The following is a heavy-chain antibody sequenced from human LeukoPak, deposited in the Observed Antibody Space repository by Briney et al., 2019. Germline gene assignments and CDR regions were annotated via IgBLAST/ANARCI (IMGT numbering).Heavy chain of an antibody. J-gene: IGHJ3*02. Sequence: RPSETLSLTCTVPGGSINSYYWKWIRQTPGKGLEWIGYISHSGSTSYNPSLKSRVTISVDKSKNQFSLKLSSVTAADTAVYYCACPTREYYYSSDRAFDIWGQGTMVTVSS. V-gene: IGHV4-59*12. CDR1: GGSINSYY. CDR3: ACPTREYYYSSDRAFDI. CDR2: ISHSGST. D-gene: IGHD3-10*01.